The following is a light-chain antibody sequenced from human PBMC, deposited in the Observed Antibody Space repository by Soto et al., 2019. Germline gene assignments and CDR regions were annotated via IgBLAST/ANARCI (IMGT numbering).Light chain of an antibody. CDR3: QQYVISPPNT. CDR1: QSVGSSY. V-gene: IGKV3-20*01. CDR2: AAS. J-gene: IGKJ5*01. Sequence: EIVLTQSPGTLSLSPGERATLSCRASQSVGSSYLAWYQQKPGQAPRLLIYAASSRATGVPERFSGSGSGTHFTLTISRLEPEDFAVYYCQQYVISPPNTFGPGTRLEIK.